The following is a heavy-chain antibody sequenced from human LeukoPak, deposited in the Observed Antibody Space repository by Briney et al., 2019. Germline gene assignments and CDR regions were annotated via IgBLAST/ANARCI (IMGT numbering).Heavy chain of an antibody. CDR2: ISYDGSNK. CDR3: AREEGYCSNTSCSTFGMDV. V-gene: IGHV3-30-3*01. J-gene: IGHJ6*02. Sequence: PGRSLRLSCAASGFTFSSYAMHWVRQAPGKGLEWVAVISYDGSNKYYADSVKGRFTISRDNSKNTLYLQMNSLRAEDTAVYYCAREEGYCSNTSCSTFGMDVWGQGTTVTVSS. CDR1: GFTFSSYA. D-gene: IGHD2-2*01.